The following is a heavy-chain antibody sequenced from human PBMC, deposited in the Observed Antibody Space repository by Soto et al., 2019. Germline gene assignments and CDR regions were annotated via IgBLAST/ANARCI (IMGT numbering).Heavy chain of an antibody. Sequence: SEPLSLTCSVSGAALNSGNYYWSWIRQVPGKGLEWIGHIYVTGAVDYNPSLRDRITISQDTSERQFSLNLRLVTAADTAVYYCARLRIATNNYKWFAPWGQGTLVTVSS. D-gene: IGHD2-21*01. CDR2: IYVTGAV. CDR1: GAALNSGNYY. CDR3: ARLRIATNNYKWFAP. J-gene: IGHJ5*02. V-gene: IGHV4-31*03.